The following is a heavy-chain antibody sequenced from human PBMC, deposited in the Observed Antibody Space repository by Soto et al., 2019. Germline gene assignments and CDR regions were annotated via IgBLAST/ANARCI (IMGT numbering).Heavy chain of an antibody. Sequence: PGESLKISCNGSGYSFTSYWISWVRQMPGKGLEWMGRIDPSDSYTNYSPSFQGHVTISADKSISTAYLQWSSLKASDTAMYYCARLSYRLDYYYYGMDVWGQGTTVTVSS. J-gene: IGHJ6*02. CDR1: GYSFTSYW. CDR2: IDPSDSYT. V-gene: IGHV5-10-1*01. CDR3: ARLSYRLDYYYYGMDV.